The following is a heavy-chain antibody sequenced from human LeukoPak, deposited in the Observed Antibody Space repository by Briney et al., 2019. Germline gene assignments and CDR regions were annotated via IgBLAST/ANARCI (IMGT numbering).Heavy chain of an antibody. D-gene: IGHD6-19*01. CDR3: AKGGIGLAGGGNYFDD. CDR2: MYSSGST. Sequence: SETLSLTCTVSGGSISSSSYYWGWIRQPPGKGLEWIGSMYSSGSTYYNPSLKSRVTISVDTSKNQFSLKLNSMTAADTAVYYCAKGGIGLAGGGNYFDDWGQGTLVTVSS. V-gene: IGHV4-39*07. J-gene: IGHJ4*02. CDR1: GGSISSSSYY.